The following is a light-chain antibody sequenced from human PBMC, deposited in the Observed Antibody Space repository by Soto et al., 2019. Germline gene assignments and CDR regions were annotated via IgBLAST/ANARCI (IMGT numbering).Light chain of an antibody. J-gene: IGKJ2*01. CDR1: QSVSSY. V-gene: IGKV3-11*01. Sequence: EIVLTQSPATLALSPGERATLSCRASQSVSSYLALYQQKPDQAPRLLIYDASNGATGIPARFSGSGSETDYTLTISNLEPEDFAVYYCQQRINLPPNPFVQGTKLEIK. CDR3: QQRINLPPNP. CDR2: DAS.